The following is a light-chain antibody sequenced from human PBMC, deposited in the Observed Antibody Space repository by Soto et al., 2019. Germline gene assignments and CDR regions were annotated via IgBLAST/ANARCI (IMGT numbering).Light chain of an antibody. V-gene: IGLV1-47*01. J-gene: IGLJ3*02. CDR3: ATWDDSLSGRV. CDR1: SSNIGKNY. Sequence: QSVLTQPPSASGTPGQRVTISCSGSSSNIGKNYVYWYQQLPGTAPKLLIYRNNQQPSGVPDRSSGSKSGTSASLAISGLRSEDEADFYCATWDDSLSGRVFGGGTKLTVL. CDR2: RNN.